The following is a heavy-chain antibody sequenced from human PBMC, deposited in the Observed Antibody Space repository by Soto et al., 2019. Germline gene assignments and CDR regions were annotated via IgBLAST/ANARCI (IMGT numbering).Heavy chain of an antibody. CDR3: ARDRYSSSWYDYYYGMDV. Sequence: ASVKVSCKASAYTFTGYYMHWVRQAPGQGLEWMGWINPNSGATNYPQKFQGRVTMTRDTSISSAYMELSSLTSDDTAVYYCARDRYSSSWYDYYYGMDVWGQGTTVTVSS. CDR2: INPNSGAT. V-gene: IGHV1-2*02. D-gene: IGHD6-13*01. CDR1: AYTFTGYY. J-gene: IGHJ6*02.